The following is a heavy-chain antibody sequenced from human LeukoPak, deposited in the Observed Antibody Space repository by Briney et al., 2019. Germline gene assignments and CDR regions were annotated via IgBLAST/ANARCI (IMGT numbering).Heavy chain of an antibody. D-gene: IGHD3-22*01. CDR1: GFTFSSYG. CDR2: ISYDGSNK. CDR3: AREYDSSASDAFDI. J-gene: IGHJ3*02. Sequence: PGRSLRLSCAASGFTFSSYGMHWVRQAPGKGLEWVAVISYDGSNKYYADSVKGRFTISRDNSKNTLYLQMNSLRAEDTAVYYCAREYDSSASDAFDIWGQGTMVTVSS. V-gene: IGHV3-30*03.